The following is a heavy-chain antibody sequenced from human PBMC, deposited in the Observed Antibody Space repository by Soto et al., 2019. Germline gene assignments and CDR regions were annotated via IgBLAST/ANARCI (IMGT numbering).Heavy chain of an antibody. V-gene: IGHV2-5*02. CDR2: IYWDDDK. D-gene: IGHD2-15*01. J-gene: IGHJ4*02. Sequence: QITLKESGPTLVKPTQTLTLTCTFSGFSFNTTGVGVGWIRQPPGRPLEWLTIIYWDDDKRHSPSLKSRLTITKDTSKDQVVLTLTNMDPVDTGTYFCAHRAVLCSGGTCYSHPFDSWGQGTLVTVSS. CDR1: GFSFNTTGVG. CDR3: AHRAVLCSGGTCYSHPFDS.